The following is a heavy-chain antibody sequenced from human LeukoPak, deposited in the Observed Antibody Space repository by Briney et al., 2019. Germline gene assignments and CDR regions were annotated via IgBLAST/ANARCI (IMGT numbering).Heavy chain of an antibody. Sequence: SETLSLTCTVSGGSISSYYWSWIRQPPGKGLEWIGYIYYSGSTNYNPSLKSRVTISVDTSKNQFSLKLSSVTAADTAVYYCARAGGSHESNWFDPWGRGTLVTVSS. J-gene: IGHJ5*02. D-gene: IGHD1-26*01. CDR3: ARAGGSHESNWFDP. V-gene: IGHV4-59*08. CDR2: IYYSGST. CDR1: GGSISSYY.